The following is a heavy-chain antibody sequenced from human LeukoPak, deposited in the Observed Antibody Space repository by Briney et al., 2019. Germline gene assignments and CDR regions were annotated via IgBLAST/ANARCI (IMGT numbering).Heavy chain of an antibody. CDR1: GGSFSSYY. V-gene: IGHV4-34*01. D-gene: IGHD6-13*01. CDR3: ARGVRIADY. J-gene: IGHJ4*02. CDR2: INHSGST. Sequence: SETLSLTCAVYGGSFSSYYWSWIRQSPGRGLEWIGEINHSGSTYYNPSLKSRVTISEDTSKNQFSLKLSSVTAADAAVYYCARGVRIADYWGQGTLVTVSS.